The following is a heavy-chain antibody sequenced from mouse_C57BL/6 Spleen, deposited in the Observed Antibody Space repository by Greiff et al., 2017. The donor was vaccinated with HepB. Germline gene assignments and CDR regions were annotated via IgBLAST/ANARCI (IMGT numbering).Heavy chain of an antibody. CDR1: GYTFTDYN. D-gene: IGHD1-1*02. CDR3: AREDYYGGYWYFDV. V-gene: IGHV1-18*01. J-gene: IGHJ1*03. CDR2: INPNNGGT. Sequence: EVQLVESGPELVKPGASVKIPCKASGYTFTDYNMDWVKQSHGKSLEWIGDINPNNGGTIYNQKFKGKATLTVDKSSSTAYMELRSLTSEDTAVYYCAREDYYGGYWYFDVWGTGTTVTVSS.